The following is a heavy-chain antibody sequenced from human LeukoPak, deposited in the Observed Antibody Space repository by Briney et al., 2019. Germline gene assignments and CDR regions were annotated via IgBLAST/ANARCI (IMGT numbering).Heavy chain of an antibody. V-gene: IGHV1-18*01. CDR1: GFTFSSYG. CDR3: AREHPHFGELWNDY. CDR2: ISSDSGNT. Sequence: ASVKVSCKASGFTFSSYGISWVRQAPGQGLEWMGWISSDSGNTNYAQKFQGRVTMTTDKSTSTAYMELRSLRSDDTAVYYCAREHPHFGELWNDYWGQGTPVTVSS. J-gene: IGHJ4*02. D-gene: IGHD3-10*01.